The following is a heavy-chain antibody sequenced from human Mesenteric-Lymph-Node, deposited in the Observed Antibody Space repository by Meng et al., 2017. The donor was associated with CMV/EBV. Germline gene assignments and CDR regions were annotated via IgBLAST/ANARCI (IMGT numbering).Heavy chain of an antibody. J-gene: IGHJ4*02. CDR3: ARDLSTWEPGDY. CDR2: MNPNSGNT. CDR1: GYTFTSYD. D-gene: IGHD1-26*01. Sequence: ASVKVSCKASGYTFTSYDINWVRQATGQGLEWMGWMNPNSGNTGYAQKFQGRVTITRNTSISTAYMELSSLRSEDTAVYYCARDLSTWEPGDYWGQGTLVTVSS. V-gene: IGHV1-8*01.